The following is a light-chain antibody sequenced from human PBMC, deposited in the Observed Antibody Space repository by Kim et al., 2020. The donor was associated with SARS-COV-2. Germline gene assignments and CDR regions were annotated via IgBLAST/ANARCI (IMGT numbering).Light chain of an antibody. Sequence: DIQLTQSPSSLSASVGDRVTITCRASQNIKKWLAWFQQKTPGPAPKILVYDASTLEAGAPSRFRGSGSGTDFSLTIISLQPEDSATYLCQHSYTDPIAFGQGTRLESK. J-gene: IGKJ5*01. CDR1: QNIKKW. CDR2: DAS. CDR3: QHSYTDPIA. V-gene: IGKV1-39*01.